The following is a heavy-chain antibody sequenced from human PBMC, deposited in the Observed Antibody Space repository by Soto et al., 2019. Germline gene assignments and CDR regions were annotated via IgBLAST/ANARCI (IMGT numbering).Heavy chain of an antibody. D-gene: IGHD2-15*01. CDR3: ARVKGCSGGSCYSSYYYYGMDV. CDR1: GGTFSSYA. J-gene: IGHJ6*02. CDR2: IIPIFGTA. V-gene: IGHV1-69*12. Sequence: QVQLVQSGAEVKKPGSSVKVSCKASGGTFSSYAISRVRQAPGQGLEWMGGIIPIFGTANYAQKFQGRVTITADESTSTAYMELSSLRSEDTAVYYCARVKGCSGGSCYSSYYYYGMDVWGQGTTVTVSS.